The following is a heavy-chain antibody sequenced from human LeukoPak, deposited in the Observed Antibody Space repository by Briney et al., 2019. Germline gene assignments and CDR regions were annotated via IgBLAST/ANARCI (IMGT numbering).Heavy chain of an antibody. CDR2: VDPEDDKN. V-gene: IGHV1-24*01. J-gene: IGHJ4*02. D-gene: IGHD1-26*01. CDR3: ATDHQWQLLGY. CDR1: GNTLSELS. Sequence: ASVKVSCKVSGNTLSELSMHWVRQAPGKGLEWMGGVDPEDDKNIYAQKFQGRVTMTEDTSTDTAYMGLSNLRSEDTAVYYCATDHQWQLLGYWGQGTLVTVSS.